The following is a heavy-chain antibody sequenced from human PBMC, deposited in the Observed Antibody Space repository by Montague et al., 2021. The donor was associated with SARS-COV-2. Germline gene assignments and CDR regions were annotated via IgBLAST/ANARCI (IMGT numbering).Heavy chain of an antibody. CDR2: TFYSGST. V-gene: IGHV4-59*01. CDR3: ARLSGYKPFDAFDL. CDR1: GDSINNYY. J-gene: IGHJ3*01. Sequence: SETLSLTCTVSGDSINNYYWSWIRQPPGKGLEWIGNTFYSGSTMYNPSLKSRVTISVDTSKNQFSLNLSSVTAADPAVYFCARLSGYKPFDAFDLWGPGTMVTVSS. D-gene: IGHD5-12*01.